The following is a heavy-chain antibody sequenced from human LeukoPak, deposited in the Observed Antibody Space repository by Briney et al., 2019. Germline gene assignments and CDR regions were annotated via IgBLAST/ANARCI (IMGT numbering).Heavy chain of an antibody. D-gene: IGHD4-17*01. V-gene: IGHV4-4*09. CDR1: GGSISSYY. Sequence: SETLSLTCTVSGGSISSYYWSWIRQPPGKGLEWIGYIYTSGSTNSTPSLKSRVTISVDTSKNPFSLKLGSVTAADTAVYYCARHQPTVTYYFDYWGQGTLVTVSS. J-gene: IGHJ4*02. CDR2: IYTSGST. CDR3: ARHQPTVTYYFDY.